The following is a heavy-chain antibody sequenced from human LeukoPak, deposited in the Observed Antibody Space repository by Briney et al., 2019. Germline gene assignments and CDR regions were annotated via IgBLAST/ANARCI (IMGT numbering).Heavy chain of an antibody. Sequence: GGCLRLSRAASLFTFCSYEMNSGREAPGKGVGGGSYISRIGSTIYYADSVKGPFTISRDNAKNSLYLQMNSLRDEDTAVYYCARERIDIIRGEGSWFDSWGQGTLVTVSS. CDR2: ISRIGSTI. CDR3: ARERIDIIRGEGSWFDS. D-gene: IGHD3-10*01. V-gene: IGHV3-48*03. J-gene: IGHJ5*01. CDR1: LFTFCSYE.